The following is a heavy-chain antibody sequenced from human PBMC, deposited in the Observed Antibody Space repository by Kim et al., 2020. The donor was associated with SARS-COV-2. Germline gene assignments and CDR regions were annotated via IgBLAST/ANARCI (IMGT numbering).Heavy chain of an antibody. Sequence: GRLTISRDNAKNSLYLQMNSLRAEDTAVYYCARDRHDSSGYYYYYYGMDVWGQGTTVTVSS. J-gene: IGHJ6*02. V-gene: IGHV3-11*06. D-gene: IGHD3-22*01. CDR3: ARDRHDSSGYYYYYYGMDV.